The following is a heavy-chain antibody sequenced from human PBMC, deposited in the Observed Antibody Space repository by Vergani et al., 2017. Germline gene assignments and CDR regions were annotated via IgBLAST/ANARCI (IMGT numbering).Heavy chain of an antibody. Sequence: EVQLVESGGGLVQPGGSLRLSCAASGFTFSSYWMSWVRQAPGKGLEWVANIKQDGSEKYYVDSVKGRFTISRDNAKNSLYLQMNSLRAEDTAVYYCARVAIFGVVTAPHDGWFDPWGQGTLVTVSS. CDR3: ARVAIFGVVTAPHDGWFDP. CDR1: GFTFSSYW. CDR2: IKQDGSEK. D-gene: IGHD3-3*01. J-gene: IGHJ5*02. V-gene: IGHV3-7*03.